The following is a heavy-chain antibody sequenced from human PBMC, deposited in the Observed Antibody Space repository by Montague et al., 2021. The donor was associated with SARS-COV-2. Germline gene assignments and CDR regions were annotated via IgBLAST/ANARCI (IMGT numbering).Heavy chain of an antibody. V-gene: IGHV3-21*01. Sequence: SLRLSCAASGFTFSSYSMNWVRRAPGKGLEWVSSISSSSSYIYYADSVKGRFTISRDNAKNSLYLQMNSLRAEDTAVYYCARDQVPDYYYYYYGMDVWGQGTTVTVSS. CDR3: ARDQVPDYYYYYYGMDV. J-gene: IGHJ6*02. CDR1: GFTFSSYS. CDR2: ISSSSSYI.